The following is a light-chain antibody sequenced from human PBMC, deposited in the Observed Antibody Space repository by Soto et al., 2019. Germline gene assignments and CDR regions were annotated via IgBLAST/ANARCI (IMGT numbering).Light chain of an antibody. J-gene: IGKJ2*01. V-gene: IGKV1-5*01. Sequence: DIQMIQSPFTLSASVGDRVTITCRASQSISGWLAWYQQKPGRAPNLLISDASSLESGVPSRFSGSGSGTEFTLTISGLQPDDFATYYCQQYSSYSSFGQGTKLEIK. CDR2: DAS. CDR3: QQYSSYSS. CDR1: QSISGW.